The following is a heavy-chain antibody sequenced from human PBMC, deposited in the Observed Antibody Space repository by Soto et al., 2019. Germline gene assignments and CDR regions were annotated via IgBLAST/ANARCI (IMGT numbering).Heavy chain of an antibody. D-gene: IGHD3-3*01. J-gene: IGHJ4*02. CDR3: AAERIFGVIFDY. CDR2: ISGSGGST. V-gene: IGHV3-23*01. Sequence: GGSLRLSCAASGFTFSSYAMSWVRQAPGKGLEWGSAISGSGGSTYYADSVKGRFTISRDNSKNTLYLQMNSLRAEDTAVYYCAAERIFGVIFDYWGQGTLVTVSS. CDR1: GFTFSSYA.